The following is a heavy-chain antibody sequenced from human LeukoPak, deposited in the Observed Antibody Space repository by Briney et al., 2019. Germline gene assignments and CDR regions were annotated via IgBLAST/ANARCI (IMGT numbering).Heavy chain of an antibody. CDR3: AKADQPPFYDSSGYYPDY. CDR1: GFTVSSNY. CDR2: IYSGGST. V-gene: IGHV3-66*01. D-gene: IGHD3-22*01. J-gene: IGHJ4*02. Sequence: GGSLRLSCAASGFTVSSNYMSWVCQAPGKGLEWVSVIYSGGSTYYADSVKGRFTISRDNSKNTLYLQMNSLRAEDTAVYYCAKADQPPFYDSSGYYPDYWGQGTLVTVSS.